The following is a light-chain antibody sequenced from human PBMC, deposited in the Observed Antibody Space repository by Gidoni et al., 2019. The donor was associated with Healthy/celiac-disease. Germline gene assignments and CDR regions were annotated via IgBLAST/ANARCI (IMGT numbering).Light chain of an antibody. V-gene: IGKV3-11*01. CDR2: DAS. J-gene: IGKJ2*01. CDR1: QSVSSY. Sequence: EIVLTQSPAALSLSPGERATLSCRASQSVSSYLAWYKQKPGQAPRLLIYDASNRVTGIPAMFSGSGSGTYFTLTISSLEPEDFAVYYCQQRSNWPLMYTFXQXTKLEIK. CDR3: QQRSNWPLMYT.